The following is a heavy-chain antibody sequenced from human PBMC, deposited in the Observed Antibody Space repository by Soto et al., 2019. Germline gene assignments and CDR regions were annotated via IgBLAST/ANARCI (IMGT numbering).Heavy chain of an antibody. CDR3: ARASTYYDILTGYYNPPQFDY. CDR1: GFTFSSYD. V-gene: IGHV3-13*01. CDR2: IGTAGDT. D-gene: IGHD3-9*01. J-gene: IGHJ4*02. Sequence: GGSLRLSCAASGFTFSSYDMHWVRQATGKGLEWVSAIGTAGDTYYRGSVKGRFTISRENAKNSLYLQMNSMRAGDTAVYYCARASTYYDILTGYYNPPQFDYWGQGTLVTVSS.